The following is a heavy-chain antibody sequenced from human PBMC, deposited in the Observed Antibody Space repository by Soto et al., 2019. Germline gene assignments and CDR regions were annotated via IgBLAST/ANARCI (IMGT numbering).Heavy chain of an antibody. Sequence: EVQLVESGGGLVQPGGSLRLSCAASGFTFRSYWMSWVRQAPGKGLEWVANINQDGSEIYYVDSVEGRFSISRDNAENSLDLQMNSLRAEDTAVYYCARDFHVRLGITYYYYMDVWGTGTTVTVSS. CDR3: ARDFHVRLGITYYYYMDV. CDR2: INQDGSEI. J-gene: IGHJ6*03. CDR1: GFTFRSYW. D-gene: IGHD7-27*01. V-gene: IGHV3-7*01.